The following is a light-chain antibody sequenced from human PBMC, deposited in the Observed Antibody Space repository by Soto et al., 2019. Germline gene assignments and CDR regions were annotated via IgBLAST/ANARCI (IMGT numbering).Light chain of an antibody. CDR3: QTWGADTVV. J-gene: IGLJ2*01. V-gene: IGLV4-69*01. Sequence: QLVLTQSPSASASLGASVKLTCTLSSEYSSYVIAWHQQQPDKGPRYLMKVKSDGSHYKGDGVPDRFSGSSSGAERYLSISGLQSEDESDYYCQTWGADTVVFGGGTKLTVL. CDR1: SEYSSYV. CDR2: VKSDGSH.